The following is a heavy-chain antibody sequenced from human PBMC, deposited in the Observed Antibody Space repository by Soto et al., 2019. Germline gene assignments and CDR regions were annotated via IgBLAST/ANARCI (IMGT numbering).Heavy chain of an antibody. CDR1: GGCFRGYF. D-gene: IGHD2-21*02. V-gene: IGHV4-34*01. J-gene: IGHJ1*01. Sequence: XETLSLDCAVCGGCFRGYFWSWIRQSPAKGLEWIGEINDSGNTYYNPSFKSRLTISVDTSTSQISLRLTSVTAADSAVYYCQGGDLWGQGTRVTVPS. CDR3: QGGDL. CDR2: INDSGNT.